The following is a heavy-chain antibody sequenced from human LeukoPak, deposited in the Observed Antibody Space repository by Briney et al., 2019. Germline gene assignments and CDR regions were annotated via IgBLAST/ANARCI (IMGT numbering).Heavy chain of an antibody. V-gene: IGHV4-39*01. Sequence: SETLSLTCTVSGGSIRSSSYYWGWIRHPPGKGLEWIGSIYSGGSTYYNPSLKSRVTISVDTSKNQFSLKLSSVTPADTAVYYCASSTGSCDYWGQGTLVTVSS. D-gene: IGHD4-17*01. J-gene: IGHJ4*02. CDR2: IYSGGST. CDR1: GGSIRSSSYY. CDR3: ASSTGSCDY.